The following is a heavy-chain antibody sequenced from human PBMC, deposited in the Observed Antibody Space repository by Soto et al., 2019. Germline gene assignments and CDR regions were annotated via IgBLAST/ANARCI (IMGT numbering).Heavy chain of an antibody. D-gene: IGHD1-1*01. CDR3: ARGRYGDY. Sequence: QVHLVQSGAEVKKPGASVKVSCQGSGYAFTTYGITWVRQAPGQGLEWMGWISAHNGNTNYAQKLQGRVTVTRDTSTSTAYMELRSLRYADTAVYYCARGRYGDYWGQGDLVTVSS. CDR1: GYAFTTYG. CDR2: ISAHNGNT. J-gene: IGHJ4*02. V-gene: IGHV1-18*01.